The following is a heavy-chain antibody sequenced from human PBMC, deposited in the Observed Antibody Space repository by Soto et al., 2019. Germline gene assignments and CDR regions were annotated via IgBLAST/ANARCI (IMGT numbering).Heavy chain of an antibody. D-gene: IGHD3-3*01. V-gene: IGHV4-39*01. Sequence: LEILSLTCTVSGGSISSSSYYWGWIRQPPGKGLEWIGSIYYSGSTYYNPSLKSRVTISVDTSKNQFSLKLSSVTAADTAVYYCARREGFLEWLYFDYWGQGTLVTVS. CDR3: ARREGFLEWLYFDY. J-gene: IGHJ4*02. CDR1: GGSISSSSYY. CDR2: IYYSGST.